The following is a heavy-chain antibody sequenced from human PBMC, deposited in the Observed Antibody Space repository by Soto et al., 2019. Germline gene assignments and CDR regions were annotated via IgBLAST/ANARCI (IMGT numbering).Heavy chain of an antibody. Sequence: EVQLVESGGGLVQPGGSLRLSCAASGFTFSSYWMHWVRQAPGKGLVWVSRINSDGSSTCYADSVKGRFTISRDNAKKTLQLQVNSLRAEDTAVDYCARVLSSSWYSGAFDIWGQGTMVTVSS. CDR2: INSDGSST. CDR1: GFTFSSYW. V-gene: IGHV3-74*01. J-gene: IGHJ3*02. D-gene: IGHD6-13*01. CDR3: ARVLSSSWYSGAFDI.